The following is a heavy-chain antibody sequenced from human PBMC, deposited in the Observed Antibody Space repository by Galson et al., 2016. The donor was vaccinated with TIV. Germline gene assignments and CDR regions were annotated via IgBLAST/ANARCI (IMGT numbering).Heavy chain of an antibody. CDR2: INGDGSSS. CDR1: GFTFSNYW. CDR3: ARALDYFKSSAYSYRSDFYYYAMDA. J-gene: IGHJ6*02. V-gene: IGHV3-74*01. D-gene: IGHD2-15*01. Sequence: SLRLSCAVSGFTFSNYWIHWVRQSPRKGLLWVARINGDGSSSDYADSVEGRFTISRDNAKTTLSLQMNSLRAEDTAVYFCARALDYFKSSAYSYRSDFYYYAMDAWGLGTTVTVSS.